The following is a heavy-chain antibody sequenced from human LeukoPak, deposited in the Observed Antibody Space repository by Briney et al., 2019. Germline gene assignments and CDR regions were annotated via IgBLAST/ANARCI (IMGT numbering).Heavy chain of an antibody. CDR2: IYTSGST. CDR1: GGSISSYY. D-gene: IGHD6-13*01. Sequence: SETLSLTCTVSGGSISSYYWSWIRQPAGKGLEWIGRIYTSGSTNYNPSPKSRVTMSVDASKNQFSLKLSSVTAADTAVYYCARVGSLYSSSWSWFDPWGQGTLVTVSS. V-gene: IGHV4-4*07. J-gene: IGHJ5*02. CDR3: ARVGSLYSSSWSWFDP.